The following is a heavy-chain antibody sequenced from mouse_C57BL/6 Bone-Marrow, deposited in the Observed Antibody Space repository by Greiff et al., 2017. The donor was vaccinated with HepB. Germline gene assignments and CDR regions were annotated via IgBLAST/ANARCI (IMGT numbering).Heavy chain of an antibody. V-gene: IGHV5-4*01. Sequence: DVHLVESGGGLVKPGGSLKLSCAASGFTFSSYAMSWVRQTPEKRLEWVATISDGGSYTYYPDNVKGRFTISRDNAKNNLYLQMSHLKSEDTAMYYCAREGSSGYVYFDVWGTGTTVTVSS. D-gene: IGHD3-2*02. CDR1: GFTFSSYA. J-gene: IGHJ1*03. CDR2: ISDGGSYT. CDR3: AREGSSGYVYFDV.